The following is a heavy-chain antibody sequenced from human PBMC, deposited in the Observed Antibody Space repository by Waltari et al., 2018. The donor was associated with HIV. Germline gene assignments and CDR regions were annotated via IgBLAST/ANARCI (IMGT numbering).Heavy chain of an antibody. CDR1: GGSFSGYS. D-gene: IGHD4-17*01. CDR3: ARAGDYGDRALDY. V-gene: IGHV4-34*01. Sequence: QVQLQQWGAGLLKPSETLSLTCAVYGGSFSGYSWSWIRQPPGKGLEWIGEINHSGSTNYNPSLKSRVTISVDTSKNQFSLNLSSVTAADTAVYYCARAGDYGDRALDYWGQGTLVTVSS. J-gene: IGHJ4*02. CDR2: INHSGST.